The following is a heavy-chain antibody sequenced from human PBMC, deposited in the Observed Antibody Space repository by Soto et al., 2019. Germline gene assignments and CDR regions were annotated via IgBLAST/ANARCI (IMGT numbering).Heavy chain of an antibody. V-gene: IGHV6-1*01. CDR3: ARDFVGDGYNSDAFDI. J-gene: IGHJ3*02. D-gene: IGHD5-12*01. CDR1: GDSVSSNSAG. CDR2: TYYRSKWYY. Sequence: SQTLSLTCAITGDSVSSNSAGWSWVRQSPSRGLEWLGRTYYRSKWYYEYAVSVRGRITINPDTSKNQYSLQLNSVTPEDTAVYYCARDFVGDGYNSDAFDIWGQGTMVTVSS.